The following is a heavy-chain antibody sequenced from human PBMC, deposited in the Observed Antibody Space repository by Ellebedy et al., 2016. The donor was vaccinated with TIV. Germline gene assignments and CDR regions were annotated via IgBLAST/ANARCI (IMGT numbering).Heavy chain of an antibody. CDR3: VRDRSVFFDP. J-gene: IGHJ5*01. D-gene: IGHD5/OR15-5a*01. Sequence: MPGGSLRPSCTVSGASFNTDYWTWVRQPPGKGLQWIGYVSHSGSTHYSPSLESQVTMSLDTSNNQFSLKLKSVTAADTAVYYCVRDRSVFFDPWGQGTLVIVSS. V-gene: IGHV4-59*12. CDR1: GASFNTDY. CDR2: VSHSGST.